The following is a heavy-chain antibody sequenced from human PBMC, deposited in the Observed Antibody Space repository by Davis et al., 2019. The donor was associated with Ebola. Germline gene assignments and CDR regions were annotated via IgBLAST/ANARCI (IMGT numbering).Heavy chain of an antibody. CDR2: IYYSGST. J-gene: IGHJ5*02. CDR1: GGSISSYY. CDR3: ARLDGDIIFGWLDP. D-gene: IGHD4-17*01. V-gene: IGHV4-59*08. Sequence: SETLSLTCTVSGGSISSYYWSWIRQPPGKGLEWIGYIYYSGSTNYNPSLKSRVTISVDTSENQFSLRLTSVTAADTAVYYCARLDGDIIFGWLDPWGQGTLVTVSS.